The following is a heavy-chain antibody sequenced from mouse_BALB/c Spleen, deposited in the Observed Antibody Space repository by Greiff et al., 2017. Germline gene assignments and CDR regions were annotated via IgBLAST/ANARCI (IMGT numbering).Heavy chain of an antibody. CDR1: GYTFTSYW. V-gene: IGHV1S81*02. Sequence: QVQLQQSGAELVKPGASVKLSCKASGYTFTSYWMHWVKQRPGQGLEWIGEINPSNGRTNYNEKFKGKATFTADTSSNTAYMQLSSLTSEDSAVYYCARKKGVRGYYFDYWGQGTTLTVSS. D-gene: IGHD2-14*01. CDR2: INPSNGRT. CDR3: ARKKGVRGYYFDY. J-gene: IGHJ2*01.